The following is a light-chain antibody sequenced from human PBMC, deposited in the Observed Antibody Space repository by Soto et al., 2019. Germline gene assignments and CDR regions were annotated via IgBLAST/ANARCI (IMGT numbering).Light chain of an antibody. V-gene: IGKV3-15*01. Sequence: ETVRTQSQATLSVSPGERATLSCSSSQSVSSSVAGYQQIPGQAHRLLIYDSSTRATGIPARFSGSGSGTEFTLTISSLQSEYFAVYYGQQDYNCPPWRFGQEPKVEIK. CDR2: DSS. CDR1: QSVSSS. CDR3: QQDYNCPPWR. J-gene: IGKJ1*01.